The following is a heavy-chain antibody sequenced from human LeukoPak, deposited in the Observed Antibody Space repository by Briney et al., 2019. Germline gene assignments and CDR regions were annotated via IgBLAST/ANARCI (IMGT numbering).Heavy chain of an antibody. CDR1: GFTFSSYE. CDR3: ASIDCSSTSCYSADY. D-gene: IGHD2-2*01. J-gene: IGHJ4*02. CDR2: TSNSGGTM. V-gene: IGHV3-48*03. Sequence: PGGSLRLPCAASGFTFSSYEMNWVRQAPARGLEWISYTSNSGGTMYYADSVKGRFTISRDNAKNSLYLQMSSLRVEDTAVYYCASIDCSSTSCYSADYWGQGTLVTVSS.